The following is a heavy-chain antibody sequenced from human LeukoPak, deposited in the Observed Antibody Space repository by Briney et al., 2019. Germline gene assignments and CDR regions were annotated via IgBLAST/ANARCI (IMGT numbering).Heavy chain of an antibody. J-gene: IGHJ3*02. V-gene: IGHV1-46*01. CDR1: GYTFTSYY. CDR2: INPSGGST. Sequence: GASVTVSCTASGYTFTSYYMHWVRQAPGQGLEWMGIINPSGGSTSYAQKFQGRVTMTRDTSTSTVYMELSSLRSEDTAVYYCARHYCSSTSCYPGDAFDIWGQGTMVTVSS. D-gene: IGHD2-2*01. CDR3: ARHYCSSTSCYPGDAFDI.